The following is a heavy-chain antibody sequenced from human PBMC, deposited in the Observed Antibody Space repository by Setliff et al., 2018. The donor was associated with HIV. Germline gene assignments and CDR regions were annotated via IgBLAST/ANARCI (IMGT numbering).Heavy chain of an antibody. J-gene: IGHJ6*02. Sequence: SETLSLTCTVSGGSISSRYYWGWIRQSPGKGLEWIGNIYHTGSSYYNPSLNDRATISLDTSKNQFSLKLSSVTAADTAVYYCAREDYYYYGMDVWGQGTTVTV. CDR3: AREDYYYYGMDV. CDR2: IYHTGSS. V-gene: IGHV4-38-2*02. CDR1: GGSISSRYY.